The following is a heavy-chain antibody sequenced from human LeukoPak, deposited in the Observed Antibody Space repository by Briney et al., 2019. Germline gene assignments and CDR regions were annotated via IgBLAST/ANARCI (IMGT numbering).Heavy chain of an antibody. Sequence: GASVRVSCKPSNYTFNRHDIGWVRQAPGQGLEWVGGIATYNENPRYPDKFQGGVTVTADTSTSTVYMDLRGLRPDDSAVYYCAREISNVNYVLDFWGQGTPVIVSS. V-gene: IGHV1-18*01. CDR1: NYTFNRHD. CDR2: IATYNENP. J-gene: IGHJ4*02. CDR3: AREISNVNYVLDF. D-gene: IGHD3-16*01.